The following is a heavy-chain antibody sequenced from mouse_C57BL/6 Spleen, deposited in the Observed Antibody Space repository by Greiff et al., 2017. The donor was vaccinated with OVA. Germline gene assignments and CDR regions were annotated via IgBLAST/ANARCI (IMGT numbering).Heavy chain of an antibody. V-gene: IGHV5-9-1*02. D-gene: IGHD1-1*01. CDR3: TRYYYGSSYPPYAMDY. Sequence: EVKVVESGEGLVKPGGSLKLSCAASGFTFSSYAMSWVRQTPEKRLEWVAYISSGGDYIYYADTVKGRFTISRDNARNTLYLQMSSLKSEDTAMYYCTRYYYGSSYPPYAMDYWGQGTSVTVSS. CDR1: GFTFSSYA. J-gene: IGHJ4*01. CDR2: ISSGGDYI.